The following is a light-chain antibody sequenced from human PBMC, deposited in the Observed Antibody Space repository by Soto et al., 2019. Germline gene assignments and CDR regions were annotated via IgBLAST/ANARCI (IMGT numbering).Light chain of an antibody. CDR1: SSDVGIYNY. CDR2: EVN. V-gene: IGLV2-14*01. CDR3: SSYTSSSTLV. J-gene: IGLJ2*01. Sequence: QSALTQPASVSGSPGQSIAISCTGSSSDVGIYNYVSWYQHHPGKAPKLVIYEVNNRPSGVSDRFSGSKSGNTASLTISGLQSEDEADYYCSSYTSSSTLVFGGGTKLTVL.